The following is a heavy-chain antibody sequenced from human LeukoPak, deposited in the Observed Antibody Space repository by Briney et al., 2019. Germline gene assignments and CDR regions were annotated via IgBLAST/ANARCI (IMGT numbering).Heavy chain of an antibody. CDR2: ISYDGSNK. V-gene: IGHV3-30*18. D-gene: IGHD3-22*01. CDR1: GFTFSSYG. Sequence: GGSLRLSCAASGFTFSSYGMHWVRQAPGKGLEWVAVISYDGSNKYYADSVKGRFTISRDNSKNTLYLQMNSLRAEDTAVYYCAKEGYDSSGDDAFDIWGQGTMVTVSS. J-gene: IGHJ3*02. CDR3: AKEGYDSSGDDAFDI.